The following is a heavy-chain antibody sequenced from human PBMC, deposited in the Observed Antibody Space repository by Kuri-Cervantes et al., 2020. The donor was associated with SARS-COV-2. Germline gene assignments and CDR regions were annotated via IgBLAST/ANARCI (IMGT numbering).Heavy chain of an antibody. CDR2: INPNSGGT. V-gene: IGHV1-2*02. J-gene: IGHJ6*03. CDR3: ARDYGDYFNGYYYYYMDV. Sequence: ASVKVSCKASGYTFITFDINWVRQAPGQGLEWMGWINPNSGGTNYAQKFQGRVTMTRDTSISTAYMELSRLRSDDTAVYYCARDYGDYFNGYYYYYMDVWGKGTTVTVSS. CDR1: GYTFITFD. D-gene: IGHD4-17*01.